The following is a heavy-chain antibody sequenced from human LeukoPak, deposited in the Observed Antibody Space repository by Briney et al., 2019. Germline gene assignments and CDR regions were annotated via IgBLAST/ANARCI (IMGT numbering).Heavy chain of an antibody. CDR3: ANQYSSGWYVPFDY. Sequence: GGSLRLSCAASGFTFSSYEMNWVRQAPGKGLEWVSYISSSGSTIYYADSVKGRFTVSRDNSKNTLYLQMNSLRAEDTAIYYCANQYSSGWYVPFDYWGQGTLVTVSS. CDR1: GFTFSSYE. D-gene: IGHD6-19*01. CDR2: ISSSGSTI. V-gene: IGHV3-48*03. J-gene: IGHJ4*02.